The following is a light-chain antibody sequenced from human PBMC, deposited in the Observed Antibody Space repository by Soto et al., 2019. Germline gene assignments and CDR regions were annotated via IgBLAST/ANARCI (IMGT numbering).Light chain of an antibody. J-gene: IGKJ4*01. Sequence: EIVMTQSPATVSVSPGEGVTLSCRASHCVSSDLAWYQQKPGQAPRLLIYGASTRASGVPARFSGNGSGTEFTLTISSLQSEDFALYYCQQNNKWPPVTFGGGTKVEIK. CDR1: HCVSSD. CDR3: QQNNKWPPVT. CDR2: GAS. V-gene: IGKV3-15*01.